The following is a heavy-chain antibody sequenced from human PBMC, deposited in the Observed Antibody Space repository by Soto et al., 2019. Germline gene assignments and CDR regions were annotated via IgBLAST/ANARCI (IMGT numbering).Heavy chain of an antibody. V-gene: IGHV3-30-3*01. Sequence: PGGSLRLSCAASGFTFSSYAMHWVRQAPGKGLEWVAVISYDGSNKYYADSVKGRFTISRDNSKNTLYLQMNSLRAEDTAVYYCARDKQGIAAAGPYYFDYWGQGTLVTVSS. CDR2: ISYDGSNK. J-gene: IGHJ4*02. CDR3: ARDKQGIAAAGPYYFDY. D-gene: IGHD6-13*01. CDR1: GFTFSSYA.